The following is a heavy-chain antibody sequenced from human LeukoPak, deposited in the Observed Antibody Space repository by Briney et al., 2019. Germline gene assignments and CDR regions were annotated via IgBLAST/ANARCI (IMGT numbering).Heavy chain of an antibody. CDR2: ISYDGSDR. J-gene: IGHJ4*02. Sequence: GGSLRLSCAASGFTFSSYAMHWVRQAPGKGLEWVAVISYDGSDRNHADSVKGRFTISRDNSKNTLYLQMNSLRAEDTALYYCAKVAYDSYGHYYHDYFDYWGQGTLVTVSS. D-gene: IGHD3-22*01. CDR1: GFTFSSYA. CDR3: AKVAYDSYGHYYHDYFDY. V-gene: IGHV3-30-3*01.